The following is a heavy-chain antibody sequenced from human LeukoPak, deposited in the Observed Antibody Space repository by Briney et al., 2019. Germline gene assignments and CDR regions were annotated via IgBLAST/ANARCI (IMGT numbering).Heavy chain of an antibody. V-gene: IGHV1-69*13. Sequence: SVKVSCKASGGTFSSYAISWVRQAPGQGLEWMGGIIPIFGTANYAQKFQGRVTITADESTSTAYMELSSLRSEDTAVYYCAREEYDILTGYYHWGQGTLVTVSP. CDR1: GGTFSSYA. CDR2: IIPIFGTA. J-gene: IGHJ5*02. CDR3: AREEYDILTGYYH. D-gene: IGHD3-9*01.